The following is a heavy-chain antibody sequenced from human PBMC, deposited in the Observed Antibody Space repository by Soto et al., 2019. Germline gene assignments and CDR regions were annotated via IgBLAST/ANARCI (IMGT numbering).Heavy chain of an antibody. D-gene: IGHD2-15*01. CDR1: GFTFSDSW. CDR3: AKDMDLGCSGGSCYSRRAFDI. J-gene: IGHJ3*02. CDR2: VIGHGNGA. Sequence: GSLRLSCVGSGFTFSDSWMHWVRQPPGKGLVWLSRVIGHGNGANYADSVRGRFTISRDNAKNTVYLQMNSLRAEDTAVYYCAKDMDLGCSGGSCYSRRAFDIWGQGTMVTVSS. V-gene: IGHV3-74*01.